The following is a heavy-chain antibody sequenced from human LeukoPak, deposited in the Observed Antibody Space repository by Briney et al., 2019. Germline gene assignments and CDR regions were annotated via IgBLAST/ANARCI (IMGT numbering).Heavy chain of an antibody. CDR3: ARSKYSDYL. CDR1: GYTFTGYY. V-gene: IGHV1-2*02. Sequence: RASVKVSCKASGYTFTGYYIHWVRQAPGQGLEWMGWINPSSGGTKCAQKFQGRVSMTRDMPINTAYMELNSLRFDDTAVYYCARSKYSDYLWGQGTLVTVSS. J-gene: IGHJ4*02. D-gene: IGHD5-12*01. CDR2: INPSSGGT.